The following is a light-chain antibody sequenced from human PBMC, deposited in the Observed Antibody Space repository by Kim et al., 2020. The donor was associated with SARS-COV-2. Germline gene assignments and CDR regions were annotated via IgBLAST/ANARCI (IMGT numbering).Light chain of an antibody. Sequence: DIQMTQSPSSLSTSVGDTVTITCRASQSVDDYLNWYQQKPGKAPELLIYGASSLQTGVPSRISGRGSGTDFILTISSLQPEDFATYYCQQTYSSPWTFGPGTKVDIK. CDR2: GAS. CDR1: QSVDDY. CDR3: QQTYSSPWT. V-gene: IGKV1-39*01. J-gene: IGKJ1*01.